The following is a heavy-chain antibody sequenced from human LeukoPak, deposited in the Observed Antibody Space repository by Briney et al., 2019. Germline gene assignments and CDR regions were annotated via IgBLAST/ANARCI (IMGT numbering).Heavy chain of an antibody. CDR2: IIPIFGTA. D-gene: IGHD3-22*01. Sequence: SVKVSCKASGGTFSSDAISWVRQAPGQGLEWMGGIIPIFGTANYAQKFQGRVTITTDESTSTAYMELSSLRSEDTAAYYCAMGGYFPSRPLDYWGQGTLVTVSS. CDR3: AMGGYFPSRPLDY. J-gene: IGHJ4*02. V-gene: IGHV1-69*05. CDR1: GGTFSSDA.